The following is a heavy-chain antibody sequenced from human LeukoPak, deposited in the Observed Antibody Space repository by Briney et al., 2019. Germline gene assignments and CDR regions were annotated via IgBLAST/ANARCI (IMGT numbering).Heavy chain of an antibody. CDR3: AKDNNYDSSGFDY. Sequence: PGGSLRLSCAASGFTFSSYGMHWVRQAPGKGLEWVAVIWYDGSNKYYADSVKGRFTISRDNSKNTLYLQMNSLRAEDTAVYYCAKDNNYDSSGFDYWGQGTQVTVSS. CDR1: GFTFSSYG. D-gene: IGHD3-22*01. V-gene: IGHV3-33*06. J-gene: IGHJ4*02. CDR2: IWYDGSNK.